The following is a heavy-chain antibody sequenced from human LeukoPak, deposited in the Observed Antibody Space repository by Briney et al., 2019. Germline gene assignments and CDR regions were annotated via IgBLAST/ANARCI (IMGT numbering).Heavy chain of an antibody. CDR1: GGSFSGYY. D-gene: IGHD3-22*01. CDR3: ARGSGGYYYDSSGYETFDI. J-gene: IGHJ3*02. V-gene: IGHV4-34*01. CDR2: INHSGST. Sequence: KPSETLSLTCAVYGGSFSGYYWSWIHQPPGKGLEWIGEINHSGSTNYNPSLKSRVTISVDTSKNQFSLKLSSVTAADTAVYYCARGSGGYYYDSSGYETFDIWGQGTMVTVSS.